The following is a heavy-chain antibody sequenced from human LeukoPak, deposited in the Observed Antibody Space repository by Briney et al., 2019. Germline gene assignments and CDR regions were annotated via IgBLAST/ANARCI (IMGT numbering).Heavy chain of an antibody. D-gene: IGHD6-13*01. CDR2: IYYSGST. CDR3: ARGSSSWPWFDP. V-gene: IGHV4-59*01. CDR1: GGSISSYY. J-gene: IGHJ5*02. Sequence: SETLSLTCTVSGGSISSYYWSWIRQPPGKGLEWIGYIYYSGSTNYNPSLKSRVTISVDTSKNQFFLKLSSMTVADTAVYYCARGSSSWPWFDPWGQGTLVTVSS.